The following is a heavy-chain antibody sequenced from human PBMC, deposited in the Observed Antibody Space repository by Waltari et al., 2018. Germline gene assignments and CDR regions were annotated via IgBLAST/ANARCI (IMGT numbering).Heavy chain of an antibody. J-gene: IGHJ4*02. CDR1: GFTFSSYA. V-gene: IGHV3-23*01. CDR3: AKESHDKEWELAYYFDY. D-gene: IGHD1-26*01. Sequence: EVQLLESGGGLVQPGGSLRLSCAASGFTFSSYAMSWVRPAPGKGLEWVSAISGSGGSTYYADSVKGRFTISRDNSKNTLYLQMNSLRAEDTAVYYCAKESHDKEWELAYYFDYWGQGTLVTVSS. CDR2: ISGSGGST.